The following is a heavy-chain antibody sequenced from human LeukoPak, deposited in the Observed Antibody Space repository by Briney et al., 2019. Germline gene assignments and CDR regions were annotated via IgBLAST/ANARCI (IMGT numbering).Heavy chain of an antibody. CDR3: ARVSAMVFDY. CDR2: IYTSGNT. Sequence: SETLSPTCTVSGGAISTYYWSWIRQPAGKGLEWIGRIYTSGNTNYSPSLKSRVTMSVDTSKNQSSLKLTSVTAADTALYYCARVSAMVFDYWGQGALVTVSS. J-gene: IGHJ4*02. CDR1: GGAISTYY. V-gene: IGHV4-4*07. D-gene: IGHD5-18*01.